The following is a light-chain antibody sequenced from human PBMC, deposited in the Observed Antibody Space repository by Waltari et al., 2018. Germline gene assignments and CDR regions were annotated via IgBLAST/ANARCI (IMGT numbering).Light chain of an antibody. CDR1: EDD. CDR3: LQHDP. J-gene: IGKJ2*01. V-gene: IGKV5-2*01. Sequence: EDDMNRYQQKPGEVAIFSIQEASTLVPGISPRFSGSGYGTDFTLTINNIESEAAAYYFCLQHDPFGQGTKLEIK. CDR2: EAS.